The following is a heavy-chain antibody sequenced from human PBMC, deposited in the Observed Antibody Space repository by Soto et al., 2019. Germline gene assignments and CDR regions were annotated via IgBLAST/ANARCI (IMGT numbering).Heavy chain of an antibody. D-gene: IGHD1-26*01. J-gene: IGHJ6*03. Sequence: SETLSLTCTVSGGSISSSSYYWGWIRQPPGKGLEWIGSIYYSGSTYYNPSLKSRVTISVDTSKNHFSRKLSSVTAADTAVYYCARGSGSYYYYYYMDVWGKGTTVTVSS. CDR2: IYYSGST. CDR1: GGSISSSSYY. V-gene: IGHV4-39*01. CDR3: ARGSGSYYYYYYMDV.